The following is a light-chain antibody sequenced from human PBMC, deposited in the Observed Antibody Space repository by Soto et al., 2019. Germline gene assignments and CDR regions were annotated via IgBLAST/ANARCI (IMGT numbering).Light chain of an antibody. CDR3: KSYAGSNTDV. CDR2: EVV. J-gene: IGLJ1*01. V-gene: IGLV2-8*01. Sequence: QSALTQPPSASGSPGQSVTISCTGTKSDIGVYDFVSWYQHHPGKAPRLIIYEVVQRPSGVPDRFSGSKSGNTASLTVSGLQAADESDDFCKSYAGSNTDVFGSGTKLTVL. CDR1: KSDIGVYDF.